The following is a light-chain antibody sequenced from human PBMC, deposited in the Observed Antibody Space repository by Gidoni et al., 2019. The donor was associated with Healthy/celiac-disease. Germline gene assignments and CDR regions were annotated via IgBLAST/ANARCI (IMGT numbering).Light chain of an antibody. CDR2: WAS. CDR3: QQYDSTPPGT. J-gene: IGKJ1*01. CDR1: QSVLYSSNNKNY. Sequence: DIVMTQSPDSLAVSLGERATINCKSSQSVLYSSNNKNYLAWYQQKPGQPPKLLIYWASTRESGVPDRFSGSGSGTDFTLTISSLQAEDVAVYYCQQYDSTPPGTFXXXTKVEIK. V-gene: IGKV4-1*01.